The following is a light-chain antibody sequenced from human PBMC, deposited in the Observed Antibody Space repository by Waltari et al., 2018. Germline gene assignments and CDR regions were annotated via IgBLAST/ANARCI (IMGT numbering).Light chain of an antibody. V-gene: IGKV3-20*01. CDR3: QQYGSSVLYT. J-gene: IGKJ2*01. CDR1: QRLTKTY. CDR2: GAS. Sequence: RASQRLTKTYLAWYQQRPGQAPMLLIYGASSRAAGIPDRFSDSGSGTDFTLTITRLEPEDFAVYYCQQYGSSVLYTFGQGTKLEIK.